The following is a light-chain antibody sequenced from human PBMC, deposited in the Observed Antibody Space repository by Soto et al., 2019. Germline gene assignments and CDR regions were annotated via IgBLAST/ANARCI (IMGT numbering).Light chain of an antibody. CDR3: QQYNRYSLT. V-gene: IGKV1-5*03. Sequence: DIQMTQSPSTLSASVGDRVTITCRASQSISSWLAWYQQKPGKAPKLLIYKASSLESGVPSRFSGSGSGTEFTLTISRLQPDDFATYYCQQYNRYSLTFGQGTKLEIK. CDR2: KAS. CDR1: QSISSW. J-gene: IGKJ2*01.